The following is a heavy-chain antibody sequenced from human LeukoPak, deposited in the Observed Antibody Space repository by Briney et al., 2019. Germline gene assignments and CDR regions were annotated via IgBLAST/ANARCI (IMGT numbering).Heavy chain of an antibody. D-gene: IGHD1-20*01. Sequence: PGGTLRLSCAASGFTFNTYGMSWVRQAPGKGLEWVAVISYDGSNEYYADSVKGRFTISRDSSKNTLYLQMSSLRPEDTSVYHCARAGGLYNWNFGDAIDIWGQGTRVTVSS. J-gene: IGHJ3*02. CDR3: ARAGGLYNWNFGDAIDI. CDR2: ISYDGSNE. V-gene: IGHV3-30*03. CDR1: GFTFNTYG.